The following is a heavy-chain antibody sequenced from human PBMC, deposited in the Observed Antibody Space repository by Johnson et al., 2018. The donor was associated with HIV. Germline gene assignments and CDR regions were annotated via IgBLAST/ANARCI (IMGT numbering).Heavy chain of an antibody. CDR3: ARQVYCSSTSCSSAFDI. J-gene: IGHJ3*02. V-gene: IGHV3-11*04. Sequence: VQLVESGGGLVKPGGSLRLSCAASGFTFSDYYMRWIRQAPGKGLEWVSYISSSGSTIYYADSVKGRFTISRDNAKNSLYLQMNSLRAGDTAVYYCARQVYCSSTSCSSAFDIWGQGTVVTVSS. CDR1: GFTFSDYY. CDR2: ISSSGSTI. D-gene: IGHD2-2*01.